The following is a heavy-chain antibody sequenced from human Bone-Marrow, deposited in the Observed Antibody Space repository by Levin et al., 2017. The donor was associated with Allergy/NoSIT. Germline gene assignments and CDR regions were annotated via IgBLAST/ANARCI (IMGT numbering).Heavy chain of an antibody. D-gene: IGHD2-15*01. Sequence: SGPTLVKPTQTLTLTCTFSGFSLSTSGVGVGWIRQPPGKALEWLALIYWNDDKRYSPSLKSRLTITKDTSKNQVVLTMTNMDPVDTATYCCAHTMVVVVAATSRRGWWFDPWGQGTLVTVSS. CDR2: IYWNDDK. J-gene: IGHJ5*02. CDR3: AHTMVVVVAATSRRGWWFDP. CDR1: GFSLSTSGVG. V-gene: IGHV2-5*01.